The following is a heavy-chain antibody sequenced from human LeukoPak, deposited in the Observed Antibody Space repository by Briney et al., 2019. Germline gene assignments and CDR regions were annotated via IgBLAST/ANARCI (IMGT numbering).Heavy chain of an antibody. CDR3: ARDLRDYYGSGANPRIDY. J-gene: IGHJ4*02. D-gene: IGHD3-10*01. CDR2: ISAYNGNT. Sequence: ASVKVSFKASGYTFTSYGISWVRQAPGQGLEWMGWISAYNGNTNYAQKLQGRVTMTTDTSTSTAYMELRSLRSDDTAVYYCARDLRDYYGSGANPRIDYWGQGTLVTVSS. CDR1: GYTFTSYG. V-gene: IGHV1-18*01.